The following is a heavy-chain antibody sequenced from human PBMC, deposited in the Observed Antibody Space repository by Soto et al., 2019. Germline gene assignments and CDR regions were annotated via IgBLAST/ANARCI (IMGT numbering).Heavy chain of an antibody. CDR2: IKQDGSEK. Sequence: GSLRLSCAGSGFTFRVYWMSWVRQAPGKGLEWVASIKQDGSEKFYVDSVKGRFTMSRDNAKSSLYLQMNSLRAEDTAVYYCARVRDYYYGMDVWGQGTTVTVSS. J-gene: IGHJ6*02. CDR1: GFTFRVYW. CDR3: ARVRDYYYGMDV. V-gene: IGHV3-7*01.